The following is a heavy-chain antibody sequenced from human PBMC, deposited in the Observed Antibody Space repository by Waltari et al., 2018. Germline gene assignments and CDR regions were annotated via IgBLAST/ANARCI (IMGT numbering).Heavy chain of an antibody. Sequence: QVQLQESGPGLVKPSETLSLTCTVSGGSISSYYWSWIRQPPGKGLEWICYIYYNVSTNYNPSLKSRVTISVDTSKNQFSLKLSSVTAADTAVYYCARHVYNWNYVGGFDPWGQGTLVTVSS. CDR3: ARHVYNWNYVGGFDP. D-gene: IGHD1-7*01. CDR1: GGSISSYY. V-gene: IGHV4-59*08. J-gene: IGHJ5*02. CDR2: IYYNVST.